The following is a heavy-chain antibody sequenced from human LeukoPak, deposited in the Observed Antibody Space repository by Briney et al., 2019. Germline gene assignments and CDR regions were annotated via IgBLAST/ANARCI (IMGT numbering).Heavy chain of an antibody. CDR1: EFTFRSYA. V-gene: IGHV3-23*01. CDR2: ISGSGATT. J-gene: IGHJ6*03. D-gene: IGHD5-18*01. Sequence: GGSPRLSCAASEFTFRSYAMSWVRQAPGKGLEWVSAISGSGATTYSADSVKGRFTISRDNSKNTLYLQMNSLRAEDTAVYYCAKGYSFGCCNYYYMDAWGKGTTVTVSS. CDR3: AKGYSFGCCNYYYMDA.